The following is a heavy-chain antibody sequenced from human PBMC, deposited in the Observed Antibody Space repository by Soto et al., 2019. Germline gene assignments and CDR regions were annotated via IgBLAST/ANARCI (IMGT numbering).Heavy chain of an antibody. Sequence: QVQLVQSGAEVKKPGASVKVSCKASGDTSTIDGFSWVRQAPGQGLEWMGWISTYNGNTNYARNLQGRVTITADTSTSAAYMELRSLRSDDTAGYYCARGYSSYDYDYWGQGTLVTVSS. V-gene: IGHV1-18*01. D-gene: IGHD6-19*01. CDR1: GDTSTIDG. J-gene: IGHJ4*02. CDR2: ISTYNGNT. CDR3: ARGYSSYDYDY.